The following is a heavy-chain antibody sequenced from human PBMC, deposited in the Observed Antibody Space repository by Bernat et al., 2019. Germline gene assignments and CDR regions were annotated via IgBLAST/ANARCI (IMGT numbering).Heavy chain of an antibody. CDR2: IKQDGSEK. D-gene: IGHD1-26*01. CDR1: GFTFSSYW. Sequence: VQLVESGGGLVQPGGSLRLSCAASGFTFSSYWMSWVRQAPGKGLEWVANIKQDGSEKYYVDSVKGRFTISRDNAKNSLYLQMNSLRAEDTAVYYCARDLSFWSGSYHTYLSYFDYWGQGTLVTVSS. V-gene: IGHV3-7*03. CDR3: ARDLSFWSGSYHTYLSYFDY. J-gene: IGHJ4*02.